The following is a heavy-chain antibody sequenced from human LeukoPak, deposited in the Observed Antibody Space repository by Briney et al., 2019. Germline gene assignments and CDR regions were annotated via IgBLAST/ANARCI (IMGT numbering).Heavy chain of an antibody. V-gene: IGHV3-33*03. CDR3: ARGGGLDV. J-gene: IGHJ6*02. Sequence: GRSLRLSCVASGFTFSSYGMHWVRQAPGKGLEWVADIWYDGKNEHFADSVKGRFTISRDNAKNSLYLQMSNLRAEDTAVYFCARGGGLDVWGQGATVTVSS. CDR2: IWYDGKNE. CDR1: GFTFSSYG. D-gene: IGHD3-16*01.